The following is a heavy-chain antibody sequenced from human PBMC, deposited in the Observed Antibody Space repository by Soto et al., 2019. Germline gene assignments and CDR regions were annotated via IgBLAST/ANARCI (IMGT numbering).Heavy chain of an antibody. CDR3: ATGSNILTGYYPYYFDY. CDR1: GYTLTELS. CDR2: FDPEDGET. J-gene: IGHJ4*02. D-gene: IGHD3-9*01. V-gene: IGHV1-24*01. Sequence: QVQLVQSGAEVKKPGASVKVSCKVSGYTLTELSMHWVRQAPGKGLEWMGGFDPEDGETIYAQKFQGRVTMTEDTYTDTAYMELSSMRSEDTAGYYCATGSNILTGYYPYYFDYWGQGTLVTVSS.